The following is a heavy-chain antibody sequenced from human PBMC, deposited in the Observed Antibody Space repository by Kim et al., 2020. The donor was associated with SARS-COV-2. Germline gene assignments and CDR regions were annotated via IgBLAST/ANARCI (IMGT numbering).Heavy chain of an antibody. V-gene: IGHV3-7*01. CDR1: GFTFSSYW. J-gene: IGHJ6*02. D-gene: IGHD3-10*01. CDR3: AREVSGSNYYGSGSYYDAMDV. Sequence: GGSLRLSCAASGFTFSSYWMSWVRQAPGKGLEWVANIKQDGSEKYYVDSVKGRFTISRDNAKNSLYLQMNSLRAEDTAVYYCAREVSGSNYYGSGSYYDAMDVWGQGTTVTVSS. CDR2: IKQDGSEK.